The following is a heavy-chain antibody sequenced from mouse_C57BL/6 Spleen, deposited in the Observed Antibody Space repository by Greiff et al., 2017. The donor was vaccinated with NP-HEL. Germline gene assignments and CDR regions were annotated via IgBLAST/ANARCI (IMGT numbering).Heavy chain of an antibody. Sequence: QVQLQQSGAELVRPGASVTLFCKASGYTFTDYEMHWVKQTPVHGLEWIGAIDPETGGTAYNQKFKGKAILTADKSSSTAYMELRSLTSEDSAVYYCTRGGGRRGYFDYWGQGTTLTVSS. CDR3: TRGGGRRGYFDY. J-gene: IGHJ2*01. CDR1: GYTFTDYE. D-gene: IGHD2-12*01. CDR2: IDPETGGT. V-gene: IGHV1-15*01.